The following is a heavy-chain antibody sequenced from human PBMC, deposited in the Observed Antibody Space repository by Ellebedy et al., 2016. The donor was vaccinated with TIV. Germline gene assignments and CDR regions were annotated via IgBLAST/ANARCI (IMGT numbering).Heavy chain of an antibody. Sequence: PGGSLRLSCAASGFTVSSNYMSWVRQAPGKGLEWVSVIYSDGSTHYTDSVKGRFTISRDSSKNTVYLQMNSLRPEDTGVYYCARDSGGRGATFDIWGQGTLVTVAS. V-gene: IGHV3-66*01. CDR1: GFTVSSNY. J-gene: IGHJ3*02. CDR3: ARDSGGRGATFDI. CDR2: IYSDGST. D-gene: IGHD4/OR15-4a*01.